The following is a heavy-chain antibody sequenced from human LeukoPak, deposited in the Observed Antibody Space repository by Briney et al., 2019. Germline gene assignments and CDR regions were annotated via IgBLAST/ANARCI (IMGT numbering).Heavy chain of an antibody. V-gene: IGHV4-59*08. Sequence: SETLSLTCSVSGGSISSSYWSWIRQPPGWGLEWIGYSYYTGDSNYSPSLKSRVTISFATSKNQFSLRLRSVTATDTAVYYCARRVHNRGLYDLGAFDIWGQGTMVTVSS. J-gene: IGHJ3*02. CDR1: GGSISSSY. CDR3: ARRVHNRGLYDLGAFDI. D-gene: IGHD2-8*01. CDR2: SYYTGDS.